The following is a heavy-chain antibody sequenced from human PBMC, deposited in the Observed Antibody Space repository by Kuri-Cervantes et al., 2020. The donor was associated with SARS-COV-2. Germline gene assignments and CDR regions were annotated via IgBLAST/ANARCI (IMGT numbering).Heavy chain of an antibody. CDR2: IRKKLIIYTT. CDR3: ARVTVTMIVGGYWFDL. CDR1: GFTSSDHD. J-gene: IGHJ5*02. D-gene: IGHD3-22*01. V-gene: IGHV3-72*01. Sequence: GGSLRLSCAASGFTSSDHDMDWVRQAPGKGLEWVGRIRKKLIIYTTEYAASVKGRFTISRDDSKNSLFLQMNRLKTEDTAVYYCARVTVTMIVGGYWFDLWGQGTLVTVSS.